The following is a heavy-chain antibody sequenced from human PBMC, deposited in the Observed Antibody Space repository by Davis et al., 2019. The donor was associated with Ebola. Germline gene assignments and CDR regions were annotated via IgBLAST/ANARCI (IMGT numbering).Heavy chain of an antibody. Sequence: PSETLSLTCTVSGGSIISTSYYWGWIRQPPGKGLEWIGSIYYSGSTYYNPSLKSRVTISVDTPKNQFSLKLSSVTAADTAVYYCAKHDFFWSGPSHFDYWGQGTLVTVSS. CDR1: GGSIISTSYY. CDR3: AKHDFFWSGPSHFDY. J-gene: IGHJ4*02. D-gene: IGHD3-3*01. CDR2: IYYSGST. V-gene: IGHV4-39*01.